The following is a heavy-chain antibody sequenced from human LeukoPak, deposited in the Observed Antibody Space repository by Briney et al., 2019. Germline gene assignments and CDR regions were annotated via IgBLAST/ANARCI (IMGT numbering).Heavy chain of an antibody. CDR3: ARKDESYWYFDL. J-gene: IGHJ2*01. Sequence: SETLSLTCSVSGGSISNYHWSWIRQPPGKGLEWIGYIYYSGSTNYNPSLKSRVTISVDTSKNQFSLRLSSVTAADTAVYHCARKDESYWYFDLWGRGTLVTVSS. V-gene: IGHV4-59*01. CDR2: IYYSGST. CDR1: GGSISNYH.